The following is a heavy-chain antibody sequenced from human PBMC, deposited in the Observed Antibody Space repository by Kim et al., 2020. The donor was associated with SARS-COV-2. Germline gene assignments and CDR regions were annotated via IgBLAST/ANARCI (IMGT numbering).Heavy chain of an antibody. J-gene: IGHJ4*02. V-gene: IGHV4-31*02. D-gene: IGHD3-10*01. CDR3: ARAPGFGELWRILDY. Sequence: PSLKRRVTISVDTSKNQFSLKLSSVTAADTAVYYCARAPGFGELWRILDYWGQGTLVTVSS.